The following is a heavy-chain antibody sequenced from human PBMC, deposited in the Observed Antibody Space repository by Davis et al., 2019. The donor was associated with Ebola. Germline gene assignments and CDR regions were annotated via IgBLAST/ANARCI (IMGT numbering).Heavy chain of an antibody. CDR3: ARLGYCSGGSCY. Sequence: GGSLRLSCAASGFTVSSNYMSWVRQAPGKGLEWVSYISSSGSTTYYGDSVKGRFTISRDNAKNSLDLQMNSLRVEDTAVYYCARLGYCSGGSCYWGQGTLVTVSS. CDR1: GFTVSSNY. V-gene: IGHV3-11*04. D-gene: IGHD2-15*01. CDR2: ISSSGSTT. J-gene: IGHJ4*02.